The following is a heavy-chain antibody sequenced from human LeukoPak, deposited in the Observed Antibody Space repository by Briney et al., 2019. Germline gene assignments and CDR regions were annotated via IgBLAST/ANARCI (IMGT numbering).Heavy chain of an antibody. CDR3: ARARYGSGSSSFDY. CDR2: ISSSSSYI. V-gene: IGHV3-21*01. D-gene: IGHD3-10*01. CDR1: GFTFSSYS. J-gene: IGHJ4*02. Sequence: PGGSLRLSCAASGFTFSSYSMNWVRQAPGKGLEWVSSISSSSSYIYYADSVKGRFTISRDNAKNSLYLQMNSLGAEDTAVYYCARARYGSGSSSFDYWGQGTLVTVSS.